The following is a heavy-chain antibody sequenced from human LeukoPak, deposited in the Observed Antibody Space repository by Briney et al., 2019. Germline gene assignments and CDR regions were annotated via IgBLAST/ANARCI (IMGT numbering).Heavy chain of an antibody. Sequence: GGSLRLSYAVSGSTFSDYSKNCARQAPGEGLEWVASISSRSNYIYYADSVKGRYTIPRDIAKNSLDLKMNRRCAEDTAVFYCARDHGGRWGFWGSYRYPLDHWGQGTLVTVSA. CDR1: GSTFSDYS. V-gene: IGHV3-21*01. CDR2: ISSRSNYI. J-gene: IGHJ4*02. D-gene: IGHD3-16*02. CDR3: ARDHGGRWGFWGSYRYPLDH.